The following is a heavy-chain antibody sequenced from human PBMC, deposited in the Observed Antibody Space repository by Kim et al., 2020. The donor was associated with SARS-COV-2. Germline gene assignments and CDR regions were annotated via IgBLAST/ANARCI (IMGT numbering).Heavy chain of an antibody. CDR1: GFTFSSYA. V-gene: IGHV3-23*01. Sequence: GGSLRLSCAASGFTFSSYAMSWVRQAPGKGLEWVSAISGSGGSTYYADSVKGRFTISRDNSKNTLYLQMNSLRAEDTAVYYCAKAAAVTTSVHYYYYGMDVWGQGTTVTVSS. J-gene: IGHJ6*02. CDR3: AKAAAVTTSVHYYYYGMDV. D-gene: IGHD4-17*01. CDR2: ISGSGGST.